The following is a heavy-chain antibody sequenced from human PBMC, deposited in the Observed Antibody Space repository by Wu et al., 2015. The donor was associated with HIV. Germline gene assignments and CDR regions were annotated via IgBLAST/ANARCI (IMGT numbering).Heavy chain of an antibody. CDR2: ISPYKSNT. CDR3: AGLRLGRNFRLAY. Sequence: QVHLVQSGAEVKRPGASVKVSCKASGYTFNSYGISWVRQAPGQGLEWMGWISPYKSNTNSAQKFQGRVTMTTDTSTNTAYMELWSLRPDDTAVYYCAGLRLGRNFRLAYWGQGTLVTVSS. CDR1: GYTFNSYG. J-gene: IGHJ4*02. D-gene: IGHD3-16*01. V-gene: IGHV1-18*01.